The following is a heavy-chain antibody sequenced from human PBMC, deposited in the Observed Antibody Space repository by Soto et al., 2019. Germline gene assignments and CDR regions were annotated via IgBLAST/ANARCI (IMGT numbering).Heavy chain of an antibody. J-gene: IGHJ6*02. CDR2: IGTAGDT. D-gene: IGHD2-2*01. CDR3: ARSLGYCSSTSCYGRYYYGMDV. V-gene: IGHV3-13*04. CDR1: GFTFSSYD. Sequence: EVQLVESGGGLVQPGGSLRLSCAASGFTFSSYDMHWVRQATGKGLEWVSAIGTAGDTYYPGSVKGRFTISRENAKNSLYLQMNSLRAWDTAVYYCARSLGYCSSTSCYGRYYYGMDVWGQGTTLTVSS.